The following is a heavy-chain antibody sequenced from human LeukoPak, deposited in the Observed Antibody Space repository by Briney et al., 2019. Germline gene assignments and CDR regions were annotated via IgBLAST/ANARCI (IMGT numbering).Heavy chain of an antibody. CDR1: GFTFSSYA. CDR3: AKGISSSWYISWFDP. J-gene: IGHJ5*02. D-gene: IGHD6-13*01. CDR2: ISGSGGST. Sequence: GGSLRLSCAASGFTFSSYAMSXXRXXXXXXXXXXXXISGSGGSTYYADSVKGRFTISRDNSKNTLYLQMNSLRAEDTAVYYCAKGISSSWYISWFDPWGQGTLVTVSS. V-gene: IGHV3-23*01.